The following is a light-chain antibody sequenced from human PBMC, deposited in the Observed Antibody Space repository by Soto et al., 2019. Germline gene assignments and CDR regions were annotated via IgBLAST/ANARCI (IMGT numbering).Light chain of an antibody. J-gene: IGLJ2*01. Sequence: QSALTQPASVSGSPGQSITISCTGTSSDVGGYKYVSWYQQHPGKAPKLMIYDVSNRPSGVSNRFSGSKSGNTASLTISGLQAEDEADYYCSSYTSSSTLVVFGGGTNVTVL. CDR2: DVS. V-gene: IGLV2-14*01. CDR3: SSYTSSSTLVV. CDR1: SSDVGGYKY.